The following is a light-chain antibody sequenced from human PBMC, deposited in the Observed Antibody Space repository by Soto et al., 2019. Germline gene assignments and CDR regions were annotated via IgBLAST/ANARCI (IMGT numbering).Light chain of an antibody. CDR2: WAS. CDR3: QQYYSIPKT. V-gene: IGKV4-1*01. Sequence: DIVMTHSPDSLAVSLGERATINCKSSQSVLYDSNNKNYLAWYQQKPGQPPKLLIYWASTRESGVPDRFSGTGSGTDFTLTISSLQAEDVAVYYCQQYYSIPKTFGQGTMVDIK. CDR1: QSVLYDSNNKNY. J-gene: IGKJ1*01.